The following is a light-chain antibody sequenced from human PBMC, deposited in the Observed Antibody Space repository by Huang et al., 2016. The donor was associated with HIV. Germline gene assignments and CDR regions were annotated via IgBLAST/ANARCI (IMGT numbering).Light chain of an antibody. CDR2: DAS. CDR1: QNINTH. CDR3: QQRVNGLT. Sequence: EIVLTQSPAPLSFFPGQRVSLSCRASQNINTHLAWYQQRPGQPPRLLIYDASSRVSGVAARFSGSGSGTDFTLTISSLESEDFATYYCQQRVNGLTFGGGTKV. V-gene: IGKV3-11*01. J-gene: IGKJ4*01.